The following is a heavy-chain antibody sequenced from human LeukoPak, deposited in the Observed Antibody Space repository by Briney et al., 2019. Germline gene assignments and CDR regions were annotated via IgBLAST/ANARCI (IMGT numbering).Heavy chain of an antibody. D-gene: IGHD6-19*01. CDR2: ISSSSSYI. J-gene: IGHJ5*02. V-gene: IGHV3-21*01. CDR3: ARSGVAGPPMGWFDP. CDR1: GFTFSSYS. Sequence: SGGSLRLSCAASGFTFSSYSMNWVRQAPGKGLEWVSSISSSSSYIYYADSVKGRFTISRDNAKNSLYLQTNSLRAEDTAVYYCARSGVAGPPMGWFDPWGQGTLVTVSS.